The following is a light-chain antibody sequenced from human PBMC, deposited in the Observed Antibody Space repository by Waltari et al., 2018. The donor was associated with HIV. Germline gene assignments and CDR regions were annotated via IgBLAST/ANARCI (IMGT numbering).Light chain of an antibody. J-gene: IGLJ2*01. Sequence: QSALTQPASVSGSPGQSITISCTGPSRDVVVYNYFSWYQQHPGKAPKLVIYDVSERPSGVSNRFSGSKSGNTASLTISGLQAEDEADYNCCSYAGSSTLLFGGGTKVTVL. CDR1: SRDVVVYNY. V-gene: IGLV2-23*01. CDR2: DVS. CDR3: CSYAGSSTLL.